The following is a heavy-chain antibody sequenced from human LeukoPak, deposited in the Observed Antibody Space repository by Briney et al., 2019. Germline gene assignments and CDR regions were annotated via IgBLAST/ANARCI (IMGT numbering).Heavy chain of an antibody. CDR3: ARDCSGGSCYTNYFDY. CDR1: GYTFTSYD. D-gene: IGHD2-15*01. V-gene: IGHV1-8*01. CDR2: MNPNSGNT. J-gene: IGHJ4*02. Sequence: EGSVKVSCKASGYTFTSYDINWVRQATGQGLEWMGWMNPNSGNTGYAQKFQGRVTMTRNTSISTAYMELSSLRSEDTAVYYCARDCSGGSCYTNYFDYWGQGTLVTVSS.